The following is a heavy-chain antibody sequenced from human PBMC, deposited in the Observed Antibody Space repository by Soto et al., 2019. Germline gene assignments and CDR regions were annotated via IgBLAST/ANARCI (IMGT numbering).Heavy chain of an antibody. V-gene: IGHV4-4*02. CDR1: GGSISSSNW. J-gene: IGHJ5*02. CDR2: IYHSGST. CDR3: ARDRDGSGSYRRWFDP. D-gene: IGHD3-10*01. Sequence: SETLSLTCAVSGGSISSSNWWSWVRQPPGKGLEWIGEIYHSGSTNYNPSLKSRVTISVDKSKNQFSLKLSSVTAADTAVYYCARDRDGSGSYRRWFDPWGQGTLVTVSS.